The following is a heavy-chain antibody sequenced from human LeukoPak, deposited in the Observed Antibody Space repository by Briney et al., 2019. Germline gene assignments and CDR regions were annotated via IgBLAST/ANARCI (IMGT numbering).Heavy chain of an antibody. CDR3: ASYNWNFLNDY. J-gene: IGHJ4*02. D-gene: IGHD1-7*01. CDR1: GFTFSSYW. V-gene: IGHV3-74*01. Sequence: GGSLRLSCAASGFTFSSYWMSWVRQAPGKGLVWVSGISGDGRSTRYADSVKGRFTISRDNSKNTLYLQMNSLRAEDTAVYYCASYNWNFLNDYWGQGTLVTVSS. CDR2: ISGDGRST.